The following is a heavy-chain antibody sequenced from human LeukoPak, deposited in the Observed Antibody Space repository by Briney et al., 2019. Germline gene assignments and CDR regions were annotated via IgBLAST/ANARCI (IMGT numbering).Heavy chain of an antibody. D-gene: IGHD5-12*01. CDR2: IYYSGST. CDR1: GGSISSYY. CDR3: ARGIVATNRNFDY. J-gene: IGHJ4*02. V-gene: IGHV4-59*01. Sequence: SETLSLTCTVSGGSISSYYWSWIRQPPGKGLEWIGYIYYSGSTNYNPSLKSRVTISVDTSKNQFSLKLSSVTAADTAVYYCARGIVATNRNFDYWGQGTLVTVSS.